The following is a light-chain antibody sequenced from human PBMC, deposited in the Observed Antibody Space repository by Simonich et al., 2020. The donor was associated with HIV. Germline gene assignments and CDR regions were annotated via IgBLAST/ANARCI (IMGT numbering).Light chain of an antibody. CDR3: KQAHSFPT. J-gene: IGKJ5*01. V-gene: IGKV1-12*01. CDR2: AAS. CDR1: QDISSW. Sequence: DIQMTQSPSSVSASVGDRVTIPFRASQDISSWLAWYQHKPGKAPKLLIYAASTSQSGVPSRFSGSGSGTDFTLTISSLQREDFATYYCKQAHSFPTFGQGIRLDIK.